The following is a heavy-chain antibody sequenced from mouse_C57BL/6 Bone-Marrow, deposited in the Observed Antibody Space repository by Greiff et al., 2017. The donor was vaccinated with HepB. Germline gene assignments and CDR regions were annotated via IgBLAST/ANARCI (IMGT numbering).Heavy chain of an antibody. J-gene: IGHJ3*01. D-gene: IGHD4-1*01. CDR1: GYTFTDYN. CDR3: AMAPTGVWFAY. V-gene: IGHV1-18*01. CDR2: INPNNGGT. Sequence: VQLQQSGPELVKPGASVKIPCKASGYTFTDYNMDWVKQSHGKSLEWIGDINPNNGGTIYNQKFKGKATLTVDKSSSTAYMELRSLTSEDTAVYYCAMAPTGVWFAYWGQGTLVTVSA.